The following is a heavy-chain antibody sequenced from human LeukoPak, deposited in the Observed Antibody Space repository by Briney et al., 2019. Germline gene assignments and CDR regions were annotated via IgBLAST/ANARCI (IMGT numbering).Heavy chain of an antibody. V-gene: IGHV4-39*01. CDR3: ARLTFNYGYQSL. D-gene: IGHD3-10*01. CDR2: IYLTGKT. J-gene: IGHJ4*02. Sequence: PSETLSLTCNVSGDSISRSNDYWGWIRQPPGKGLEWIGSIYLTGKTYYNPSLQTRVTISIDKSKNQFSLKMSSVTAGDTAVYYCARLTFNYGYQSLWGQGTLVTVSS. CDR1: GDSISRSNDY.